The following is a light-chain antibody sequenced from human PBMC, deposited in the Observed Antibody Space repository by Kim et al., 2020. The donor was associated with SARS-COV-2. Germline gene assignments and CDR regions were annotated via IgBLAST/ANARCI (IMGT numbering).Light chain of an antibody. CDR2: QDT. V-gene: IGLV3-1*01. CDR3: QAWDSSTVV. J-gene: IGLJ2*01. Sequence: SYELTQPPSVSVSPGQTASIACSGDKLGDAYASWYQQKPGQSPVVVIYQDTKRPSGIPERFSGSNSGNTATLTMSGTQSMDEADYYCQAWDSSTVVFGAG. CDR1: KLGDAY.